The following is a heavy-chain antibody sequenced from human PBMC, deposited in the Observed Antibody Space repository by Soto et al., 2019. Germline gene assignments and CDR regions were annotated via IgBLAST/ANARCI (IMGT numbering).Heavy chain of an antibody. CDR3: ARDFAARPADWFDP. D-gene: IGHD6-6*01. J-gene: IGHJ5*02. Sequence: GGSLRLSCAASGFTFSSYWMSWVRQAPGKGLEWVANIKQDGSEKYYVDSVKGRFTISRDNAKNSLYLQMNSLRAEDTAVYYCARDFAARPADWFDPWGQGTLVTVSS. CDR2: IKQDGSEK. V-gene: IGHV3-7*05. CDR1: GFTFSSYW.